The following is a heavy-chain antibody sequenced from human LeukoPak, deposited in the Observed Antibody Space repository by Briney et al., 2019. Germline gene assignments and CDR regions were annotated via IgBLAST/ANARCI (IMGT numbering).Heavy chain of an antibody. CDR3: ARDHDPYVDKAWCAFDI. D-gene: IGHD3-10*02. Sequence: GASVKVSCKASGYTFTGYYMHWVRQAPGQGLEWMGWINPNSGGTNYAQKFQGRVTMTRDTSISTAYMELRSLRSDDTAVYYCARDHDPYVDKAWCAFDIWGQGTMVTVSS. CDR2: INPNSGGT. J-gene: IGHJ3*02. V-gene: IGHV1-2*02. CDR1: GYTFTGYY.